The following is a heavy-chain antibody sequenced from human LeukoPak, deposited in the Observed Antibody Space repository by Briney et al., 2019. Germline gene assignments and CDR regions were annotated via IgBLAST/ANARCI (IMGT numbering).Heavy chain of an antibody. CDR1: GYTFTGYY. CDR2: INPNSGGT. Sequence: ASVKVSCKASGYTFTGYYTHWVRQAPGQGLEWMGWINPNSGGTNYAQKFQGRVTMTRDTSISTAYMELSRLRSDDTAVYYCAREGYSYGPCAYWGQGTLVTVSS. CDR3: AREGYSYGPCAY. D-gene: IGHD5-18*01. V-gene: IGHV1-2*02. J-gene: IGHJ4*02.